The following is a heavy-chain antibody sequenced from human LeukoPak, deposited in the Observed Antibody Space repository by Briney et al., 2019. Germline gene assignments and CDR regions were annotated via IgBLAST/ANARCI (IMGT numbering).Heavy chain of an antibody. V-gene: IGHV3-23*01. CDR2: VSGSGGDT. CDR1: GFTFNTYA. Sequence: GGSLRLSCAASGFTFNTYAMTWVRQAPGKALEWVAVVSGSGGDTKYADSVKGRHTISRDNSQSTLYLQMGSLRPEDTATYYCAKLLVGNDYFHHWGQGTLVTVSS. J-gene: IGHJ4*02. D-gene: IGHD1-26*01. CDR3: AKLLVGNDYFHH.